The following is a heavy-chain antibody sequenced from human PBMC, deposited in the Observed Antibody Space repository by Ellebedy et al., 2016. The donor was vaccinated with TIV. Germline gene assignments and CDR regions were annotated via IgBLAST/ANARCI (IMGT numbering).Heavy chain of an antibody. Sequence: GESLKISXAASGFTFSSYSMNWIRQAPGKGLEWVSYISSSGSTIYYADSVKGRFTISRDNAKNSLYLQMNSLRAEDTAVYYCARAPRIRYCSSTSCYAHTDYWGQGTLVTVSS. CDR1: GFTFSSYS. V-gene: IGHV3-48*04. D-gene: IGHD2-2*01. CDR2: ISSSGSTI. CDR3: ARAPRIRYCSSTSCYAHTDY. J-gene: IGHJ4*02.